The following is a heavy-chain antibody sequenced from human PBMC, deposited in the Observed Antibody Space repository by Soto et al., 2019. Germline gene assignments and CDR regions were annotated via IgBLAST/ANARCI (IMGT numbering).Heavy chain of an antibody. V-gene: IGHV3-30-3*01. CDR3: ARCHSSGYYFDY. J-gene: IGHJ4*02. CDR2: ISYDGSNK. CDR1: GFTFSSYA. Sequence: QVPLVESGGGVVQPGRSLRLSCAASGFTFSSYAMHWVRQAPGKGLEWVAVISYDGSNKYYADSVKGRFTISRDNSKNTLYLQMNSLRAEDTAVYYCARCHSSGYYFDYWGQGTLVTVSS. D-gene: IGHD3-22*01.